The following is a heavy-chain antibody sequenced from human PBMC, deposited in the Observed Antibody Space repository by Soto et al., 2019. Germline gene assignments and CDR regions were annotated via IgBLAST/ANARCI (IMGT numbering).Heavy chain of an antibody. V-gene: IGHV4-31*03. CDR2: IYYSGST. Sequence: QVQLQESGPGLVKASQTLSLTCTVSGGSISSGDYYWSWIRQHPGKGLEWIGYIYYSGSTYYNPSLKSRVTISVDTSKNQFSLKLSSVTAADTAVYYCARDRPEAPNGRDYGDYRGAFDISGQGTMVTVSS. CDR3: ARDRPEAPNGRDYGDYRGAFDI. J-gene: IGHJ3*02. CDR1: GGSISSGDYY. D-gene: IGHD4-17*01.